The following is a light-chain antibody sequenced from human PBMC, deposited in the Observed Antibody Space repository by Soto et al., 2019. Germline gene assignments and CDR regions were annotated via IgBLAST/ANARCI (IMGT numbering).Light chain of an antibody. CDR2: RAS. CDR1: QSVSSN. V-gene: IGKV3-15*01. Sequence: EIVMTQSPATLSVSPGERATLSCRASQSVSSNLAWYQQKPGQAPRLLIYRASTRATGIPARFSGSGSVTEFTLTISSLQSEDFAVYYCQQYNYWPPLYTFGQGTKLEIK. J-gene: IGKJ2*01. CDR3: QQYNYWPPLYT.